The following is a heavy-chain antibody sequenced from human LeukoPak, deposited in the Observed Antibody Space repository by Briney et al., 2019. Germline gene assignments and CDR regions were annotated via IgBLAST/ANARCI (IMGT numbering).Heavy chain of an antibody. Sequence: SGPTLFNPTQPLTLTRTFSGFSLSTSGVGVGWIRQPPGKALEWLSLIYWNDDKRYSPSLKSSLTITRDTSKNQVVLTMTNMDPVDTATYYCAHRRVYDYVWGSYRYFWFDPWGQGTLVTVSS. CDR2: IYWNDDK. V-gene: IGHV2-5*01. D-gene: IGHD3-16*02. CDR3: AHRRVYDYVWGSYRYFWFDP. J-gene: IGHJ5*02. CDR1: GFSLSTSGVG.